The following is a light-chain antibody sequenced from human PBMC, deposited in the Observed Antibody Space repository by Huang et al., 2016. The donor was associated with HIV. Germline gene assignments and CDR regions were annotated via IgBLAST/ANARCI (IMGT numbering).Light chain of an antibody. CDR1: QSVNTNY. J-gene: IGKJ3*01. CDR2: GAT. V-gene: IGKV3-20*01. Sequence: EIVLTQSPGTLSLSPGERATLSCRASQSVNTNYLAWYQHKPGQAPRLVSYGATKRATGIPDRCSGSGSGTDFTLTISRLEPEDFAVYYCQQYGSSPETCGPGTKVDIK. CDR3: QQYGSSPET.